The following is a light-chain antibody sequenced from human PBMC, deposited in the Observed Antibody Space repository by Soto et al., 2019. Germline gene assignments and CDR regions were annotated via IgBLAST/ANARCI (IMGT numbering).Light chain of an antibody. V-gene: IGLV2-8*01. CDR2: EVS. Sequence: QSALTQPPSASGSPGQSVTITCSGTSSDVGEENYVSWYQQHPGTVPQLILYEVSKRPSGVPDRFSGSRSGNTASLTVSGLQAEDEADYYCSSFAVSPVVFGGGTKLTVL. J-gene: IGLJ2*01. CDR1: SSDVGEENY. CDR3: SSFAVSPVV.